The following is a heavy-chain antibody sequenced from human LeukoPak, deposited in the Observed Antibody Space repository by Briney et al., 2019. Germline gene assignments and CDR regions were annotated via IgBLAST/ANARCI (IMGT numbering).Heavy chain of an antibody. V-gene: IGHV3-23*01. Sequence: GGSLRLSCVGTGFTFRSHAMSWVRQAPEKGLEFVSGIYENGGTTYYADSVKGRFSISRDNSKNTLYLQMDSLRGEDTAVYYCAKDFRIGYSAHFDYWGQGALVTVSS. CDR1: GFTFRSHA. CDR2: IYENGGTT. J-gene: IGHJ4*02. CDR3: AKDFRIGYSAHFDY. D-gene: IGHD2-21*01.